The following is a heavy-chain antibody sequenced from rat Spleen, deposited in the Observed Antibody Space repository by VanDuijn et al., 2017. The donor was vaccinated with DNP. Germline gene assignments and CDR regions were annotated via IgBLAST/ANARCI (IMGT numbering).Heavy chain of an antibody. CDR3: ERVGDLHYGGDGDVLDV. CDR2: ITGGSGTT. J-gene: IGHJ4*01. Sequence: EVQLVESGGDLVQPGRSLKLSCVASGFTFSYYWMAWIRQVPGKGLEWIASITGGSGTTSYPDAVKGRFMISRDDTKNTLFLQMNSLRSEDTATYYCERVGDLHYGGDGDVLDVWGQGTSVTVSS. CDR1: GFTFSYYW. V-gene: IGHV5-31*01. D-gene: IGHD1-1*01.